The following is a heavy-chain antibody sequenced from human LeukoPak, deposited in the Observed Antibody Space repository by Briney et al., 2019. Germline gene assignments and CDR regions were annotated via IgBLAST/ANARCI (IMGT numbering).Heavy chain of an antibody. CDR1: GGSISSYY. D-gene: IGHD6-19*01. CDR3: ARGSQWLANFDY. V-gene: IGHV4-4*07. CDR2: IYTSGST. J-gene: IGHJ4*02. Sequence: SETLSLTCTVSGGSISSYYWSWIRQPAGKGLEWIGRIYTSGSTNYDPSLKSRVTMSVDTSKNQFSLKLSSVTAADTAVYYCARGSQWLANFDYWGQGTLVTVSS.